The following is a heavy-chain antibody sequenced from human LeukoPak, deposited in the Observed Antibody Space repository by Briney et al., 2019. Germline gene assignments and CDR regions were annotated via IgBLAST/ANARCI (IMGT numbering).Heavy chain of an antibody. CDR1: GYTFTGYY. D-gene: IGHD4-17*01. J-gene: IGHJ4*02. V-gene: IGHV1-2*06. CDR2: INPNSGGT. CDR3: ARDRAELGDYVFDY. Sequence: ASVKNSCKASGYTFTGYYMHWVRQPPGQGLEWVGRINPNSGGTNYAQKFQGRVTMTRDTSISTAYMGLGRLRSDDTAVYYCARDRAELGDYVFDYWGQGTLVSVSS.